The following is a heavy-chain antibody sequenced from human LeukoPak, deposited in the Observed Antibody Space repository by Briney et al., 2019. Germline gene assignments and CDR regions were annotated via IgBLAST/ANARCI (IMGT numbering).Heavy chain of an antibody. CDR1: GGSISSYY. D-gene: IGHD4-17*01. CDR2: IYYSGST. J-gene: IGHJ5*02. V-gene: IGHV4-59*08. CDR3: ARHGDDYGDYGSDP. Sequence: SETLSLTCTVSGGSISSYYWSWIRQPSGKGLEWIGFIYYSGSTNYNPSLKSRVTISVDTSKNQFSLKLSSVTAADTAVYYCARHGDDYGDYGSDPWGQGTLVTVSS.